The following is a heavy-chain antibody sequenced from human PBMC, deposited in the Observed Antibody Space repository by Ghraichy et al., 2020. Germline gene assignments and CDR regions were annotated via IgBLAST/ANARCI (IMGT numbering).Heavy chain of an antibody. V-gene: IGHV3-23*01. CDR3: AKGGDAYNYWNFFDY. Sequence: GESLNISCVASGFTFSTYAMSWVRQAPGKGLEWVSGISGSGGSTYYADSVKGRFTISRDNSKNTLYLQMNSLRAEDTAVYYCAKGGDAYNYWNFFDYWGQGTLVTVSS. D-gene: IGHD5-24*01. CDR2: ISGSGGST. CDR1: GFTFSTYA. J-gene: IGHJ4*02.